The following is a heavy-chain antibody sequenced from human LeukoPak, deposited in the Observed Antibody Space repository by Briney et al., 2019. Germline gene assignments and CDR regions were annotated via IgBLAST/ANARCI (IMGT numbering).Heavy chain of an antibody. D-gene: IGHD3-10*01. CDR2: IYTSGST. J-gene: IGHJ5*02. Sequence: PSETLSLTCTVSGGSISSGSYYWSWIRQPAGKGLEWIGRIYTSGSTNYNPSLKSRVTISVDTSKNQFSLKLSSVTAADTAVYYCARENYYGSGFDPWGQGTLVTVSS. V-gene: IGHV4-61*02. CDR1: GGSISSGSYY. CDR3: ARENYYGSGFDP.